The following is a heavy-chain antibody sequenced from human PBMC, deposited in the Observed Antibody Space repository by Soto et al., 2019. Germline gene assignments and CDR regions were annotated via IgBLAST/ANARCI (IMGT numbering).Heavy chain of an antibody. CDR3: ASSPDSSGYYRRAYYFDY. Sequence: PGGSLRLSCAASGFTFSDYYMSWIRQAPGKGLEWVSYISSSGSTIYYADSVKGRFTISRDNAKNSLYLQMNSLRAEDTAVYYCASSPDSSGYYRRAYYFDYWGQGTLVTVSS. CDR2: ISSSGSTI. CDR1: GFTFSDYY. D-gene: IGHD3-22*01. J-gene: IGHJ4*02. V-gene: IGHV3-11*01.